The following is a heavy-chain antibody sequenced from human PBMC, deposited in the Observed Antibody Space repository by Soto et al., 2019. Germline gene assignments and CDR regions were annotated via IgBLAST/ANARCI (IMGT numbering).Heavy chain of an antibody. Sequence: QVQLQESGPGLVKPSGTLSLTCAVSSGSISSSNWWSWVLQPPGKGLEWIGEIYHSGSTNYNPSLKSRVTIPVDKSKYQFSLKLSSVTAADTAVYYCARSSIAAPDYYYMDVWGKGTTVTVSS. CDR2: IYHSGST. J-gene: IGHJ6*03. V-gene: IGHV4-4*02. CDR3: ARSSIAAPDYYYMDV. D-gene: IGHD6-6*01. CDR1: SGSISSSNW.